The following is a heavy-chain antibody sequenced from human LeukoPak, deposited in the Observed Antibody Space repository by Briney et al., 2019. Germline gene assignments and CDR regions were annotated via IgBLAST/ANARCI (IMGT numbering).Heavy chain of an antibody. CDR1: GFTFSSYG. CDR2: IWYDGSNK. D-gene: IGHD6-19*01. J-gene: IGHJ4*02. Sequence: PGGSLRLSCAASGFTFSSYGMHWVRQAPGKGLEWVAVIWYDGSNKYYADSVKGRFTISRDNSKNTLYLQMNSLGAEDTAVYYCANSDVSSWGSGWLPFDYWGQGTLVTVSS. CDR3: ANSDVSSWGSGWLPFDY. V-gene: IGHV3-33*06.